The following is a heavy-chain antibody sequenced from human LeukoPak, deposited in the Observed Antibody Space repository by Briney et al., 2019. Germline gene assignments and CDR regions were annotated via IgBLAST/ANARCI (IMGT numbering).Heavy chain of an antibody. CDR1: GFTFSSYW. CDR2: IKQDGSEK. D-gene: IGHD6-13*01. J-gene: IGHJ3*02. V-gene: IGHV3-7*01. Sequence: GGALRLSCAASGFTFSSYWMSWVRQAPGKGLEWVANIKQDGSEKYYVDSVKGRFTISRDNAKNSLYLQMNSLRAEDTAVYYCARDSYSSSWLHAFDIWGQGTMVTVSS. CDR3: ARDSYSSSWLHAFDI.